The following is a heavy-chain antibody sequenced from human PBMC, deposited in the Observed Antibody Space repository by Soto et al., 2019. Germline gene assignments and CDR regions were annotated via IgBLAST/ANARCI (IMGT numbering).Heavy chain of an antibody. V-gene: IGHV2-70*01. CDR3: ARGTLAARRLTPWSFDY. CDR1: GFSLSTSGMC. Sequence: SGPTLVNPTPPLTLTCTFSGFSLSTSGMCVSWIRQPPGKALEWLALIDWDDDKYYSTSLKTRLTIPKDTSKNQVVLTMTNMDPVDTATYYCARGTLAARRLTPWSFDYWGQGTLVTVSS. CDR2: IDWDDDK. J-gene: IGHJ4*02. D-gene: IGHD6-6*01.